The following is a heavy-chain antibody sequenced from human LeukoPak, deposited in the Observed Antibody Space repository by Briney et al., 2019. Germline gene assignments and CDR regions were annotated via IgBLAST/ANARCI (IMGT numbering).Heavy chain of an antibody. CDR3: ARELGMFDH. Sequence: SETLSLTCTVSGGSISSSSYYWSWIRQPAGKGLEWIGRIYLRGSTNYNPSLKSRVIMSIDTPKNQFSLKLNSVTAADTAVYYCARELGMFDHWGQGTLVTVSS. J-gene: IGHJ4*02. CDR1: GGSISSSSYY. CDR2: IYLRGST. D-gene: IGHD1-26*01. V-gene: IGHV4-61*02.